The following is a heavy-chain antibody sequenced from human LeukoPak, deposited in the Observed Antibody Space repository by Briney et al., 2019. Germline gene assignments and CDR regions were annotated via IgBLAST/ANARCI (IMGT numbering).Heavy chain of an antibody. D-gene: IGHD6-13*01. V-gene: IGHV1-2*02. CDR3: APSSSWSQEFDY. CDR2: INPNSGST. J-gene: IGHJ4*02. Sequence: ASVKVSCKASGYTFTGYYMHWMRQAPGQGLEWMGWINPNSGSTNYAQKFQGRVTMTRDTSISTAYMELSRLRSDDTAVYYCAPSSSWSQEFDYWGQGTLVTVSS. CDR1: GYTFTGYY.